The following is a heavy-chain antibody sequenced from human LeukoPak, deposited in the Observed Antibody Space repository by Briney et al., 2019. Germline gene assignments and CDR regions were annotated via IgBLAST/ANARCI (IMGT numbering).Heavy chain of an antibody. CDR2: IYHSGSA. J-gene: IGHJ6*03. V-gene: IGHV4-38-2*02. CDR1: GYSISSGYY. D-gene: IGHD2-15*01. Sequence: SETLSLTCTVSGYSISSGYYWGWIRQPPGKGLEWIGSIYHSGSAYYNPSLKSRFTISVDTSKNQFSLKLSSVTAADTAVYYCARGRGYCSGGSCSRPPSYYYYYMDVWGKGTTVTVSS. CDR3: ARGRGYCSGGSCSRPPSYYYYYMDV.